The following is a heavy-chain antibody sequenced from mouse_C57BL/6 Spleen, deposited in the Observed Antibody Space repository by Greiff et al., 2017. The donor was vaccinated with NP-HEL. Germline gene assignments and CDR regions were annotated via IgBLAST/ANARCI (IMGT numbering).Heavy chain of an antibody. Sequence: VQLQESGAELARPGASVKLSCKASGYTFTSYGISWVKQRTGQGLEWIGEIYPRSGNTYYNEKFKGKATLTADKSSSTAYMELRSLTSEDSAVYFCARSHSSRYAMDYWGQGTSVTVSS. D-gene: IGHD3-1*01. J-gene: IGHJ4*01. CDR2: IYPRSGNT. CDR3: ARSHSSRYAMDY. CDR1: GYTFTSYG. V-gene: IGHV1-81*01.